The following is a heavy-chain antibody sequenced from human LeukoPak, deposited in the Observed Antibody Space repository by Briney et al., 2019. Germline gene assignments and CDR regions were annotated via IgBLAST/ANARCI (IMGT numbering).Heavy chain of an antibody. CDR2: INPNSGGT. V-gene: IGHV1-2*02. J-gene: IGHJ4*02. D-gene: IGHD3-9*01. Sequence: ASVKVSCKASGYTFSGYYKHWVRQAPGQGLEWMGWINPNSGGTYYAQKFQGRVTMTRDTSISTAYMELSRLRSDDTAVFYCARVAHNYDLLTGYYPYLDYFDFWGQGTLVTVSS. CDR1: GYTFSGYY. CDR3: ARVAHNYDLLTGYYPYLDYFDF.